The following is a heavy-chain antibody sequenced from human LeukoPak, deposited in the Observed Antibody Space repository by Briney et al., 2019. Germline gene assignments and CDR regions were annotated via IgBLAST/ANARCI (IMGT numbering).Heavy chain of an antibody. Sequence: GGSLRLSCTASGFTFNNYNMNWVRQAPGKGLEWVSYITSTSSTIYYADSVKGRFTISRDNARNSLYLQMNSLRAEDTAVYYCAREPFWSGYYSNLHFDYWGQGTLVTVSS. D-gene: IGHD3-3*01. J-gene: IGHJ4*02. CDR3: AREPFWSGYYSNLHFDY. CDR2: ITSTSSTI. V-gene: IGHV3-48*04. CDR1: GFTFNNYN.